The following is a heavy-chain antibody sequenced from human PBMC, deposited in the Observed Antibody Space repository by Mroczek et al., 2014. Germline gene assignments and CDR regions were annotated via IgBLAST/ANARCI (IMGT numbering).Heavy chain of an antibody. J-gene: IGHJ4*02. D-gene: IGHD2-2*01. CDR2: ISYDGNNK. CDR1: GFTFRSYA. CDR3: ARGYLSCSSTSCFPGDY. Sequence: QVQLVQSGGGVVQPGRSLRLSCAASGFTFRSYAMHWVRQAPGKGLEWVTIISYDGNNKYYADSVKGRFTISRDNSKNTLYLQMNSLRGDDTAVYYCARGYLSCSSTSCFPGDYWGQGTLV. V-gene: IGHV3-30-3*01.